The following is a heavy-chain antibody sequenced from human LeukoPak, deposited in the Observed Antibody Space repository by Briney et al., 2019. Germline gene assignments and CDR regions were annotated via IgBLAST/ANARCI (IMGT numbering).Heavy chain of an antibody. D-gene: IGHD3-9*01. CDR1: GFTVSSNY. CDR2: IYSGGST. CDR3: ARAGYYDILTGRRGYFDY. J-gene: IGHJ4*02. V-gene: IGHV3-53*01. Sequence: GGSLRLSCAASGFTVSSNYMSWVRQAPGKGLEWVSVIYSGGSTYYADSVKGRFTISRDNSKNTLYLQMNSLRAEDMAVYYCARAGYYDILTGRRGYFDYWGQGTLVTVSS.